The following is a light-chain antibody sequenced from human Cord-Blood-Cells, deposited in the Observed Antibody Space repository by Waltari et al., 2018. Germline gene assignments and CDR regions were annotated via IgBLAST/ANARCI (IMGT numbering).Light chain of an antibody. J-gene: IGKJ4*01. CDR3: QQYNNWPPLT. Sequence: EIVMTQSPATLSVSPGERATLSCRASQSVSSNLAWYQQKPGQAPRLLIYGASTRATGIPARFSGSGSGTEFTLTISSLQSEDCAVYDCQQYNNWPPLTFGGGTKVEIK. V-gene: IGKV3-15*01. CDR2: GAS. CDR1: QSVSSN.